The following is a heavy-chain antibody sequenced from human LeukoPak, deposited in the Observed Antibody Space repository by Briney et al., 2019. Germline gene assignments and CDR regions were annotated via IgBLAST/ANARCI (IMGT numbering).Heavy chain of an antibody. CDR2: IYYSGST. CDR1: GGSISSYY. V-gene: IGHV4-59*01. Sequence: SETLSLTCTVSGGSISSYYCSWIRQPPGKGLEWIGYIYYSGSTNYNPSLKSRVTISVDTSKNQFSLKLSSVTAADTAVYYCARGGWSGSSDDYYYYMDVWGKGTTVTVSS. J-gene: IGHJ6*03. CDR3: ARGGWSGSSDDYYYYMDV. D-gene: IGHD3-3*01.